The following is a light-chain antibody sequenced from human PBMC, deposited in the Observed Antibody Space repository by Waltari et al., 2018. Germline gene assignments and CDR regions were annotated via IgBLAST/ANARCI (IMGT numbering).Light chain of an antibody. J-gene: IGLJ3*02. CDR1: NIGSKR. Sequence: YVLTQPPSVSVDPGKTARLTCGGDNIGSKRVNWYQQKPGQAPVSVMFYDSDRPPEIPERFSGSNSGNTATLTISWVEAGDEADYHCQVWEDVTDSGVFGGGTKLTVL. CDR2: YDS. CDR3: QVWEDVTDSGV. V-gene: IGLV3-21*01.